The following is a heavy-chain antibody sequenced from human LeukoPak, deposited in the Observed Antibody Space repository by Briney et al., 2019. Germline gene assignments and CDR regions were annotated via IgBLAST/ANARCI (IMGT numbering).Heavy chain of an antibody. J-gene: IGHJ4*02. CDR1: GVSLTGYY. CDR3: ARASNLLSGFDY. D-gene: IGHD2-15*01. CDR2: INRDGSS. V-gene: IGHV4-34*01. Sequence: SETLSLTCDVSGVSLTGYYWSWVRQPPGKGLEWIGEINRDGSSYNNPSLKSRVTISVDTSKYQFSLKVNSVTAADTAVYFCARASNLLSGFDYWGQGALVTVSS.